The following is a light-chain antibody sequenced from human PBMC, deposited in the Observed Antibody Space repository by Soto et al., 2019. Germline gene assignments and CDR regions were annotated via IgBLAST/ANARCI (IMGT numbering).Light chain of an antibody. J-gene: IGKJ1*01. CDR3: QQYNNWPRRT. CDR2: GAS. Sequence: DIVSTQSPGTLSLSPGERVTLSCRASQIVSDNYLAWYQQKPGQAPRLVVYGASSRATGVPARFSGSGSGTEFTLTISSLQSEDFAVYYCQQYNNWPRRTFGQGTKVDVK. CDR1: QIVSDN. V-gene: IGKV3D-15*01.